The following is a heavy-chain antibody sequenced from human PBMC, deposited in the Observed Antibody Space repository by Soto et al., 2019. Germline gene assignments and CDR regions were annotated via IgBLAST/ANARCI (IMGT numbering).Heavy chain of an antibody. CDR1: GFSFSTYS. Sequence: EVQLVESGGGLVQPGGSLRLSCAASGFSFSTYSMNWVRQAPGTGLEWVAYISRSSVIHYADSVKGRLTISRDNVKNSLYLQMNSLSVEDTAVYYCVRDPDALDYWGQGTLVTVSS. CDR3: VRDPDALDY. J-gene: IGHJ4*02. V-gene: IGHV3-48*01. CDR2: ISRSSVI. D-gene: IGHD2-8*01.